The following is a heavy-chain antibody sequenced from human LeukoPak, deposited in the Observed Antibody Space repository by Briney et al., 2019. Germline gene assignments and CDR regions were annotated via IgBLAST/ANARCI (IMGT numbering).Heavy chain of an antibody. CDR2: ISGSGGST. V-gene: IGHV3-23*01. CDR1: GFTFSSYA. Sequence: GGSLRLSCAASGFTFSSYAMSWVRQAPGKGLEWVSAISGSGGSTYYADSVKGRFTISRDNSKNTLYLQMNSLRAEDTAVYYCAKPSPPYYDLWSGYSAFDYWGQGTLVTVSS. CDR3: AKPSPPYYDLWSGYSAFDY. D-gene: IGHD3-3*01. J-gene: IGHJ4*02.